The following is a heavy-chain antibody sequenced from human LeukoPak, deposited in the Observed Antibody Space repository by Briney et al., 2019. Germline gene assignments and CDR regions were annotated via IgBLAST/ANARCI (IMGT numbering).Heavy chain of an antibody. CDR1: GFTFGSYW. CDR3: AKNPRQQWLVLGY. Sequence: GGSLRLSCAVSGFTFGSYWMTWVRQAPGKGLEWVANIKPDGGETYYVDSVRGRFTISRDNAKNLLYLQMNSLRGGDTAVYYCAKNPRQQWLVLGYWGQGTLVTVSS. CDR2: IKPDGGET. V-gene: IGHV3-7*01. J-gene: IGHJ4*02. D-gene: IGHD6-19*01.